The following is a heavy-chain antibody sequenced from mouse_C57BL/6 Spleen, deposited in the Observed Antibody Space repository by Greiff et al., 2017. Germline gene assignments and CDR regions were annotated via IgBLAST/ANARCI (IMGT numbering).Heavy chain of an antibody. CDR1: GFSFNTYA. CDR2: IRSKSNNYAT. D-gene: IGHD3-1*01. Sequence: EVKLVESGGGLVQPKGSLKLSCAASGFSFNTYAMNWVRQAPGKGLEWVARIRSKSNNYATYYADSVKDRFTISRDDSESMLYLQMNNLKTEDTAMYYCVRQSLGAMDYWGQGTSVTVSS. V-gene: IGHV10-1*01. J-gene: IGHJ4*01. CDR3: VRQSLGAMDY.